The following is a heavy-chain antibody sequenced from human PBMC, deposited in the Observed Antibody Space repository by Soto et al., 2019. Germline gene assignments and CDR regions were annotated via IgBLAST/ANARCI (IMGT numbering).Heavy chain of an antibody. V-gene: IGHV1-69*06. CDR1: GGTFSSYA. Sequence: QVQLLQSGAEVNKPGSSVKVSCTASGGTFSSYAISWVRQAPGQGLECMGGIIPIFGTANYAQKFQGRVTITADKDTSTAYMEGRSLRSADTAVDHWARAHQVETGMVTRAFAIWGHGAKV. CDR3: ARAHQVETGMVTRAFAI. D-gene: IGHD5-18*01. CDR2: IIPIFGTA. J-gene: IGHJ3*02.